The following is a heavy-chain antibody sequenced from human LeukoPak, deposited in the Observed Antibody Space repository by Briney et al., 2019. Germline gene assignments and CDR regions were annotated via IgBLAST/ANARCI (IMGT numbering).Heavy chain of an antibody. D-gene: IGHD6-19*01. Sequence: PSETLSLTCTVSGGSISSYYWSWIRQPPGKGLEWIGNINYNGRTNYNPSLKSRVTVSVDTSKNQFSLRLSSVTAANTAVYYCARDLYSSGWSHFDHWGQGNLVTVSS. CDR3: ARDLYSSGWSHFDH. CDR1: GGSISSYY. V-gene: IGHV4-59*01. CDR2: INYNGRT. J-gene: IGHJ4*02.